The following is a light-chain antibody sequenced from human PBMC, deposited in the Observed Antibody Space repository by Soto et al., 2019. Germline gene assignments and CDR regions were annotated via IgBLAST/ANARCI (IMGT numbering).Light chain of an antibody. V-gene: IGLV2-14*01. J-gene: IGLJ2*01. CDR3: SSYTSSNTLI. Sequence: QSALTQPASVSGSPGQSITISCTGTSRDVGAYTYVSWYQQHPGKAPKLMIYDVSIRPSGVSDRFSGSKSGNTASLTISGLQAEDEADYYCSSYTSSNTLIFGGVTKLTVL. CDR2: DVS. CDR1: SRDVGAYTY.